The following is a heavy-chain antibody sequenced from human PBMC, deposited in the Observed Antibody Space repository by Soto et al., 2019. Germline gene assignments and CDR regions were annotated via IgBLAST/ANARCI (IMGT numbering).Heavy chain of an antibody. Sequence: QVQLQESGPGLVKPSQTLSLTCTVSGGSISSGDYSWSWIRQPPGKGLEWIGYIYYSGSTFYNPSLNNRVTISLDTSKFQFSLKLSSVTAAETAVYYCVIEGGDNWFDHWGQVTLVTVSS. J-gene: IGHJ5*02. D-gene: IGHD3-16*01. CDR1: GGSISSGDYS. V-gene: IGHV4-30-4*01. CDR3: VIEGGDNWFDH. CDR2: IYYSGST.